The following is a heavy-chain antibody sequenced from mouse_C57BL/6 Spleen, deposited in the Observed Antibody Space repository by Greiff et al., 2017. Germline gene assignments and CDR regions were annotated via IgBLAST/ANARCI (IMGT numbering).Heavy chain of an antibody. J-gene: IGHJ4*01. CDR2: IDPSDSYT. CDR3: ARRGEAMDY. CDR1: GYTFTSYW. V-gene: IGHV1-69*01. Sequence: QVQLQQPGAELVMPGASVKLSCKASGYTFTSYWMHWVKQRPGQGLEWIGEIDPSDSYTNYNQKFKGKSTLTVDKSSSTAYMQLSSLTSEDSAFYYCARRGEAMDYWGQGTSVTVSS.